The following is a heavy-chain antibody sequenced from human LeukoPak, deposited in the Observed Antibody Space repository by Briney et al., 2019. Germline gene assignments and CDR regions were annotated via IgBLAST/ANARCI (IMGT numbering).Heavy chain of an antibody. CDR1: GFTFSDFY. D-gene: IGHD3-3*01. V-gene: IGHV3-11*04. Sequence: PGGSLRLSCAASGFTFSDFYMSWIRQAPGKGLEWVSYISSSGSTIYYAHSVEGRFTISRDNSKNTLYLQMDSLRAEDTAVYYCARDRAWNYFGYWGQGTLVTVSS. J-gene: IGHJ4*02. CDR2: ISSSGSTI. CDR3: ARDRAWNYFGY.